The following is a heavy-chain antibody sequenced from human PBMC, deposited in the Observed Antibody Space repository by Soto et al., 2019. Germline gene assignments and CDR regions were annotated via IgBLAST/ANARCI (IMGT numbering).Heavy chain of an antibody. CDR1: GYTFTSYG. D-gene: IGHD3-3*01. V-gene: IGHV1-18*01. Sequence: ASVKVSCKASGYTFTSYGISWVRQAPGQGLEWMGWISAYNGNTNYAQKLQGRVTMTTDTSTNTVYMELSSLRSEGTAVYYCERDLRQSIMVFGVETTAAFDLCGQGTMVTVSS. CDR3: ERDLRQSIMVFGVETTAAFDL. CDR2: ISAYNGNT. J-gene: IGHJ3*01.